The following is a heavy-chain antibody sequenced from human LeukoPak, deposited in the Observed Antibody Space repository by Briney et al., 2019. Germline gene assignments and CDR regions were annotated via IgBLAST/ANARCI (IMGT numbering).Heavy chain of an antibody. CDR2: ISYDGSNK. V-gene: IGHV3-30*03. Sequence: PGGSLRLSCAASGFTFSSYGMHWVRQAPGKGLEWVAVISYDGSNKYYADSVKGRFTISRDNSKNTLYLQMNSLGAEDTAVYYCARDQEWLVRKGYYFDYWGQGTLVTVSS. J-gene: IGHJ4*02. D-gene: IGHD6-19*01. CDR3: ARDQEWLVRKGYYFDY. CDR1: GFTFSSYG.